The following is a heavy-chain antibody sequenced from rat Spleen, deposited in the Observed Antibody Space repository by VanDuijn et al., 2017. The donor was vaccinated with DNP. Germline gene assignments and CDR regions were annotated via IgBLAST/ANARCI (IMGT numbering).Heavy chain of an antibody. CDR2: ISNTSDST. J-gene: IGHJ2*01. CDR3: TTRGTGINAMDA. Sequence: EVQLVESGGGLVQPGNSLKLSCAASGFTFSNYGMAWVRQAPTKGLDWVATISNTSDSTYYPDSVKGRFTISRDNAKSTLYLQMDSLRSEDTATYYCTTRGTGINAMDAWGQGVMVTVSS. CDR1: GFTFSNYG. V-gene: IGHV5-27*01. D-gene: IGHD1-4*01.